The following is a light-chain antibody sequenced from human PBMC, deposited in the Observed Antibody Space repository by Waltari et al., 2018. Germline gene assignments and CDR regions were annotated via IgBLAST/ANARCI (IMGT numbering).Light chain of an antibody. CDR1: QSVTSIS. Sequence: EIVLTQSPGTLSLSPGERATLPCRASQSVTSISLTWYQKKVGQAPMLLIYGTSSRATGIPDRFSGSGSGTEFTLTISRLEPEDFAVYYCQQYDGEVVTFGGGTKVEI. J-gene: IGKJ4*01. CDR3: QQYDGEVVT. V-gene: IGKV3-20*01. CDR2: GTS.